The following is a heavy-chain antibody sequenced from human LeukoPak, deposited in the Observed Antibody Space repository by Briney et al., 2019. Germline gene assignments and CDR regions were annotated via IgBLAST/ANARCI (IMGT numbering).Heavy chain of an antibody. D-gene: IGHD6-19*01. J-gene: IGHJ4*02. V-gene: IGHV2-5*01. Sequence: SGPTLLNPPPTLPLTFTFSVFSLTTRGVGVGWIRQPPGKALEWLTLIYWNDDKRYSPSLKSRLTVTKNIYKTQVVLTMTNMDPVDTATYYCVHSINNGWLPFDYWGQGTLVTVSS. CDR2: IYWNDDK. CDR1: VFSLTTRGVG. CDR3: VHSINNGWLPFDY.